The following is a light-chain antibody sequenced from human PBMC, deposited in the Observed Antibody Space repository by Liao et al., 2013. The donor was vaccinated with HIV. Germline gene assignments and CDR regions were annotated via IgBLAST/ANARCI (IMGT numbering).Light chain of an antibody. Sequence: SYELTQPPSVSVAPGKTARITCGGNNIGSKSVHWYQQKPGQAPVLVIYYDSDRPSGVPERFSGSNSGNTATLTISGTQAMDEADYYCQVWDSGSGVFGGGTKLTVL. V-gene: IGLV3-21*01. CDR2: YDS. CDR3: QVWDSGSGV. J-gene: IGLJ2*01. CDR1: NIGSKS.